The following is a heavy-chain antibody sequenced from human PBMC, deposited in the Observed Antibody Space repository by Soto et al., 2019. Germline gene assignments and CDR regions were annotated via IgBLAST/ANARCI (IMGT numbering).Heavy chain of an antibody. D-gene: IGHD6-13*01. CDR1: GFTFTNYA. CDR2: ISGGGSIT. J-gene: IGHJ4*01. CDR3: AKTIRGGYSSSWYYFDY. Sequence: EVQLLESGGDLVQPGGSLRLSCAASGFTFTNYAMTWVRQAPGKGLEWVSTISGGGSITYYADSLKGRFTISRDNSKNTLYLQINSLRAEDTAVYYCAKTIRGGYSSSWYYFDYWGHGTLVTVSS. V-gene: IGHV3-23*01.